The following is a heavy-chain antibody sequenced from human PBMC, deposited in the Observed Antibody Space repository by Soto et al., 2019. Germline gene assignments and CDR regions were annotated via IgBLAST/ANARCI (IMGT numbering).Heavy chain of an antibody. J-gene: IGHJ6*02. CDR3: TRDRNFWSGLYYYGMDV. CDR1: GFTFGDYA. Sequence: PGGSLRLSCTASGFTFGDYAMSWVRQAPGKGLEWVGFIRSKAYGGTTEYAASVKGRFTISRDDSKSIAYLQMNSLKTEDTAVYYWTRDRNFWSGLYYYGMDVWGQGTTVTVS. D-gene: IGHD3-3*01. CDR2: IRSKAYGGTT. V-gene: IGHV3-49*04.